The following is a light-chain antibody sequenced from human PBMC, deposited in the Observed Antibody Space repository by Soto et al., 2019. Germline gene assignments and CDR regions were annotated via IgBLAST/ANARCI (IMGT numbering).Light chain of an antibody. Sequence: DIQMTQSPSTLSASVGDTVTVTCRASQSVSGWLAWYQQKPGEAPKLLIYAASTLQTGVPSRFSGSGSGTDFTLTISSLQPEDFATYYCQQSYSSPRTFGQGTKVDI. CDR2: AAS. V-gene: IGKV1-39*01. CDR3: QQSYSSPRT. CDR1: QSVSGW. J-gene: IGKJ1*01.